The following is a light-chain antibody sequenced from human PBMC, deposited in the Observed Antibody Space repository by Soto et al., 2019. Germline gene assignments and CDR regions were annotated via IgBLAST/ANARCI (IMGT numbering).Light chain of an antibody. V-gene: IGLV2-14*01. CDR1: SSDVGAYNY. Sequence: QSVLTQPASVSGSLGQSITISCSGTSSDVGAYNYVSWYQQYPGKAPKLMIYHVTDRPSGVSNRFSGSKSGNTASLTIPGLQAEYEADYYCCSYTTSNTFVFGNGTKVTVL. CDR2: HVT. CDR3: CSYTTSNTFV. J-gene: IGLJ1*01.